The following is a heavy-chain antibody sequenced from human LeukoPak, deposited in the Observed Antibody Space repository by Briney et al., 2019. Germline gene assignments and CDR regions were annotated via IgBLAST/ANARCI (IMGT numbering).Heavy chain of an antibody. J-gene: IGHJ4*02. CDR2: ISYDGSNK. Sequence: GRSLRLSCAASGFTFSSYAMHRVRQAPGKGLEWVAVISYDGSNKYYADSVKGRFTISRDNSKNTLYLQMNSLRAEDTAVYYCARSTWELLPYFDYWGQGTLVTVSS. D-gene: IGHD1-26*01. V-gene: IGHV3-30-3*01. CDR1: GFTFSSYA. CDR3: ARSTWELLPYFDY.